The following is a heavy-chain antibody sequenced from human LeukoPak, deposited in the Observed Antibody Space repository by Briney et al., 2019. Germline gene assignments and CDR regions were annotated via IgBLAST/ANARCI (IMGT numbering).Heavy chain of an antibody. D-gene: IGHD3-22*01. V-gene: IGHV3-21*01. CDR2: ISSSSTYI. CDR1: GFSFSTDT. CDR3: ASRPGDFIDSSVYYSF. J-gene: IGHJ4*02. Sequence: PGGSLRLSCAASGFSFSTDTVNWVRQARGKGLEWVSSISSSSTYIYYTDSVKGRFAISRDNARNAVYLQMNSLRTEDTGVYYCASRPGDFIDSSVYYSFWGQGTLVTASS.